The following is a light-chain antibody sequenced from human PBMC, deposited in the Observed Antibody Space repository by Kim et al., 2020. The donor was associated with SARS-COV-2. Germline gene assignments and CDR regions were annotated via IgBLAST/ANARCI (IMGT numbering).Light chain of an antibody. CDR2: YAS. Sequence: EIVLTQSPATLSLSPGERATLSCRASQSVSGYLAWYQQKPGQAPRLLIYYASTRASGVPARFSGGGSGAELTLPISSLEPEDFAVYYCQQRRNWQITFGQGTRLEIK. CDR1: QSVSGY. CDR3: QQRRNWQIT. J-gene: IGKJ5*01. V-gene: IGKV3-11*01.